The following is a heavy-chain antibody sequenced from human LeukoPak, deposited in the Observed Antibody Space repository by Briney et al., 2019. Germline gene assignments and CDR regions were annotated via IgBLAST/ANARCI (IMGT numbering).Heavy chain of an antibody. CDR3: ATRYNWNYVHY. Sequence: GGSLSLSCAASGFTFSSYWMHWVRQPPGKGLVWVSRINTDGSTTNYADSVKGRFTISRDNAKNSLYLQMNSLRAEDTALYYCATRYNWNYVHYWGQGTLVTVSS. D-gene: IGHD1-7*01. CDR2: INTDGSTT. J-gene: IGHJ4*02. V-gene: IGHV3-74*01. CDR1: GFTFSSYW.